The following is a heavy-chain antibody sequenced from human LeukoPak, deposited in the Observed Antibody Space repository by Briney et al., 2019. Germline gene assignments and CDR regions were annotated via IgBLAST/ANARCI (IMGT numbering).Heavy chain of an antibody. D-gene: IGHD6-6*01. CDR2: TYYRSKWYN. Sequence: SQTLSLTCAISGDSVSSNSAAWNWIRQSPSRGLEWLGRTYYRSKWYNDYAVPVKSRITINPDTSKNQFSLQLNSVTPEDTAVYYCARGMSIAARRPPYYFDYWGQGTLVTVSS. J-gene: IGHJ4*02. CDR1: GDSVSSNSAA. V-gene: IGHV6-1*01. CDR3: ARGMSIAARRPPYYFDY.